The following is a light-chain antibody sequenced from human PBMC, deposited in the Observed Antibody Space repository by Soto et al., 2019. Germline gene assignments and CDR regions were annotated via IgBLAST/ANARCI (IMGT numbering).Light chain of an antibody. CDR1: TGAVTSCHY. Sequence: QAVVTQEPSLTVSPGGTVTLTCGSSTGAVTSCHYPYWFQQKPGQAPRTLIYDTSNNHSWTPPRVSGALLGGKAAPTLSGAEPGHEAEYYSFPSYSGAGVFGAGTKPT. J-gene: IGLJ2*01. CDR3: FPSYSGAGV. V-gene: IGLV7-46*01. CDR2: DTS.